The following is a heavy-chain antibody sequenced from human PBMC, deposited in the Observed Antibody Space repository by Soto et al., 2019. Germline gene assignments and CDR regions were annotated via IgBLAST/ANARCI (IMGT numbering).Heavy chain of an antibody. V-gene: IGHV3-7*01. D-gene: IGHD4-17*01. CDR2: IKQDGSEK. CDR3: ASDRYGDDRSFDD. Sequence: GRALRLSCAASGFTFSSCWMSWFRQAPGKGLEWVANIKQDGSEKYYVDSVKGRFTISRDNAKNSLYLQMNSLRAEDTAVYYCASDRYGDDRSFDDWGQGTLVTVSS. CDR1: GFTFSSCW. J-gene: IGHJ4*02.